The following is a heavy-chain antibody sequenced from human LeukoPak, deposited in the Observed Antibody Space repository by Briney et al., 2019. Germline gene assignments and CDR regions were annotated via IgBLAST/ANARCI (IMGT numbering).Heavy chain of an antibody. Sequence: SETLSLTCTVSGGSISSGGYYWSWIRQHPGKGLEWIGYIYYSGSTHYNPSLKSRVTISVDTSKNQFSLKLSSVTAADTAVYYCARSGKFWSGYYTGSTPAYYYYGMDVWGQGTTVTVSS. D-gene: IGHD3-3*01. CDR1: GGSISSGGYY. CDR2: IYYSGST. CDR3: ARSGKFWSGYYTGSTPAYYYYGMDV. J-gene: IGHJ6*02. V-gene: IGHV4-31*03.